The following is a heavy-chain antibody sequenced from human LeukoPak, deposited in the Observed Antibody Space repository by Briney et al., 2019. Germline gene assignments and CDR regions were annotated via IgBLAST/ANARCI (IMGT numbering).Heavy chain of an antibody. D-gene: IGHD5-18*01. J-gene: IGHJ4*02. V-gene: IGHV3-23*01. Sequence: GGSLRLSCAASAFTFRSYAMIWVRQAPGKGLEWVSGISGSGGSTYYSDAAKGWFTISRDNSNNTLYLQMNSLRAEDTAVYYCAKGAASRGYTYVANWGQGTLVTVSS. CDR1: AFTFRSYA. CDR2: ISGSGGST. CDR3: AKGAASRGYTYVAN.